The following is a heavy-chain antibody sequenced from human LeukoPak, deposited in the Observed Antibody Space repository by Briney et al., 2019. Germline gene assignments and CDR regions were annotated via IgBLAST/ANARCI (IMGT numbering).Heavy chain of an antibody. D-gene: IGHD1-26*01. Sequence: GGSLRLSCAASGFTFSSYEMNWVRQAPGKGLEWVSYISSSGSTIYYADSVKGRFTISRDNAKNSLYLQMNRLRAEDTAVYYCAREPTAVVGATSGFDYWGQGTMVTVSS. CDR3: AREPTAVVGATSGFDY. CDR2: ISSSGSTI. CDR1: GFTFSSYE. J-gene: IGHJ4*02. V-gene: IGHV3-48*03.